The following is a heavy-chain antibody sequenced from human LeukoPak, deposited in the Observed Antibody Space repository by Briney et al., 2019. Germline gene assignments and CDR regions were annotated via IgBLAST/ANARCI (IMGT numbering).Heavy chain of an antibody. J-gene: IGHJ4*02. CDR1: RGSIIGYY. CDR3: ARVGFWSGSYTGYLDY. D-gene: IGHD3-3*01. Sequence: SETLSLTCTVSRGSIIGYYWTWIRQPPGKGLQWIGYMYYSGTTKYNPSLKSRVTTSMDTSKNQFSLKVNSVTAADTAVYYCARVGFWSGSYTGYLDYWGKGALVTVSS. V-gene: IGHV4-59*12. CDR2: MYYSGTT.